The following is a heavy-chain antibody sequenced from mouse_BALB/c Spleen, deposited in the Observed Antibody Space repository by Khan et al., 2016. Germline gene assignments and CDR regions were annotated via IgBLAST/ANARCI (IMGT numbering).Heavy chain of an antibody. Sequence: EVQLQESGPGLVKPSQSLSLTCTVTGYSITSDYAWNWIRQFPGNKLEWMGYISYSGSTHYNPSLKSRISITRDTSKNQFFLQLNSMTTEDTATYYCARHDYFDYWGQGTTLTVSS. CDR1: GYSITSDYA. CDR3: ARHDYFDY. J-gene: IGHJ2*01. V-gene: IGHV3-2*02. CDR2: ISYSGST.